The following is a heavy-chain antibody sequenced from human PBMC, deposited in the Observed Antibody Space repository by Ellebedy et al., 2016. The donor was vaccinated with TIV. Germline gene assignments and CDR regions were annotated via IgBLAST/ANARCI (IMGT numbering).Heavy chain of an antibody. V-gene: IGHV4-59*12. CDR1: GGSISSYY. Sequence: SETLSLTCTVSGGSISSYYWSRIRQPPGKGLEWIGYIYYSGSTKYNPSLKSRVTISVDTSKNQFSLKLSSVTAADTAVYYCARGHNTAMGFGADWGQGTLVTVSS. J-gene: IGHJ4*02. D-gene: IGHD5-18*01. CDR2: IYYSGST. CDR3: ARGHNTAMGFGAD.